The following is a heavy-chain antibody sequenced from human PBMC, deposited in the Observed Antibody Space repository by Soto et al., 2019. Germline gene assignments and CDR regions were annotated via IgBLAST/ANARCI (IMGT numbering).Heavy chain of an antibody. V-gene: IGHV1-46*01. D-gene: IGHD1-26*01. Sequence: ASVKGSGKASRYTFSSYYMHWLRQAPGQGLEWMGIINPSGGITNYAQRFQGRVTMTRDTSTRTVYMELSSLRSEDTAVYYCARGGARTLVIYGMEALGQGTTVHVSS. J-gene: IGHJ6*02. CDR3: ARGGARTLVIYGMEA. CDR2: INPSGGIT. CDR1: RYTFSSYY.